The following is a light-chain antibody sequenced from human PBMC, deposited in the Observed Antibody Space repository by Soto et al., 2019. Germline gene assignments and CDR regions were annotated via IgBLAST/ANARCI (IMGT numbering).Light chain of an antibody. CDR3: QQFNSYPIT. Sequence: AIQVTQSPSALSASGGDRVTITCRASQAIRGALAWYQQKPGQAPKRLIYDVSTLESGVPSRFSGSGSGTEFTLTISSLQAEDFGTYYYQQFNSYPITFGHATRLEIK. CDR2: DVS. V-gene: IGKV1-13*02. CDR1: QAIRGA. J-gene: IGKJ5*01.